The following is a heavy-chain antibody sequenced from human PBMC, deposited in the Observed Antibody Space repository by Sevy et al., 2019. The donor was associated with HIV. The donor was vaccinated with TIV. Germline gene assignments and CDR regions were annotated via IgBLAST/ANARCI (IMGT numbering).Heavy chain of an antibody. CDR3: AKGYCSGGSCPRDYYYYGMDV. Sequence: GGSLRLSCAASAFTFSSYAMNWVRQAPGKGLEWVSSISASGRSTYYADSVEGQFTISRDNSKNTLYLQMNSLRGDDTAVYYCAKGYCSGGSCPRDYYYYGMDVWGQGTTVTVSS. CDR2: ISASGRST. J-gene: IGHJ6*02. V-gene: IGHV3-23*01. D-gene: IGHD2-15*01. CDR1: AFTFSSYA.